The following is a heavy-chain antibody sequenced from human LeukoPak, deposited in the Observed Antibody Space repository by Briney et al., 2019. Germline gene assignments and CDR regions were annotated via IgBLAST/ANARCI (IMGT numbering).Heavy chain of an antibody. Sequence: GSLRLSRAASGFTFSSYAMSWVRQAPGKGLEWVSAISGSGGSTYYADSVKGRFTISRDNSKNTLYLQMNSLRAEDTAVYYCAKVRGPWFGELGYWGQGTLVTVSS. CDR1: GFTFSSYA. CDR3: AKVRGPWFGELGY. D-gene: IGHD3-10*01. J-gene: IGHJ4*02. CDR2: ISGSGGST. V-gene: IGHV3-23*01.